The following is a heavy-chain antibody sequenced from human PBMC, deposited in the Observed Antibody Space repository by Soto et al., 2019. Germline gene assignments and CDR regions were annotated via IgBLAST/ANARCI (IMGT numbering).Heavy chain of an antibody. CDR1: GFSFISHW. V-gene: IGHV5-51*01. J-gene: IGHJ4*02. CDR3: ARHSGYYFDY. CDR2: IYPGDSDT. Sequence: GESLKISCQVSGFSFISHWIGWVRQTPGKGLEWMGIIYPGDSDTRYSPSFQGQVTISADKSITTAYLQWSSLKASDTAIYYCARHSGYYFDYWGQGTLVTVSS.